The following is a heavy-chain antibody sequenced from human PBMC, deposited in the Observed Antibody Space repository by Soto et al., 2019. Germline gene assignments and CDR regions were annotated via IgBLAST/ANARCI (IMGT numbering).Heavy chain of an antibody. Sequence: KPSETLSLTCTVSGGSISSYYWSWIRQPPGKGLEWIGYIYYSGSTNYNPSLKSRVTISVDTSKNQFSLKLSSVTAADTAVYYCARGKGRGVPPDYYGMDVWGQGTTVTVSS. D-gene: IGHD3-10*01. CDR1: GGSISSYY. CDR3: ARGKGRGVPPDYYGMDV. J-gene: IGHJ6*02. V-gene: IGHV4-59*01. CDR2: IYYSGST.